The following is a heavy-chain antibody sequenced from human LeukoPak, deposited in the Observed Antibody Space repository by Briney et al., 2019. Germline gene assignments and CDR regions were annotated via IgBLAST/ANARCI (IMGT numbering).Heavy chain of an antibody. D-gene: IGHD6-13*01. CDR3: ASHTSGSSSPLDY. CDR1: GGTFSSYA. CDR2: IIPIFGTA. Sequence: GASVKVSCKASGGTFSSYAISWVRQAPGQGLEWMGGIIPIFGTANYAQKFQGRVTITTDESTSTAYMELSSLRSEDTAVYYCASHTSGSSSPLDYWGQGTLVTVSS. J-gene: IGHJ4*02. V-gene: IGHV1-69*05.